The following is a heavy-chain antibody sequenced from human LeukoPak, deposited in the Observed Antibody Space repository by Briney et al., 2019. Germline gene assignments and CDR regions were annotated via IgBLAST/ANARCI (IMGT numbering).Heavy chain of an antibody. V-gene: IGHV4-4*07. D-gene: IGHD3-10*01. Sequence: ASETLSLTCTVSGCSISSYYWSWIRQPAGKGLEWIGRIYTSGSTNYNPSLKSRVTMSVDTYKNQFSLKLSSVTAADTAVYYCARVGRTGSGSYYSYFDYWGQGTLVTVSS. J-gene: IGHJ4*02. CDR3: ARVGRTGSGSYYSYFDY. CDR2: IYTSGST. CDR1: GCSISSYY.